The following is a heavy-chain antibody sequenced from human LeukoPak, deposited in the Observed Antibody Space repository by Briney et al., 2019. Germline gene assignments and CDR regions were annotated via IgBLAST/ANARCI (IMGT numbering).Heavy chain of an antibody. CDR1: GFTFSSYA. D-gene: IGHD2-15*01. CDR2: INDSGGST. V-gene: IGHV3-23*01. Sequence: AGSLRLSCAASGFTFSSYAMSWVRQAPGKGLEWVSDINDSGGSTYYADSVKGRFTISRDNSKNALYLQMNSLRAEDTAVYYCAKVTRDCSGGSCYSSIDYWGQGTLVTVSS. CDR3: AKVTRDCSGGSCYSSIDY. J-gene: IGHJ4*02.